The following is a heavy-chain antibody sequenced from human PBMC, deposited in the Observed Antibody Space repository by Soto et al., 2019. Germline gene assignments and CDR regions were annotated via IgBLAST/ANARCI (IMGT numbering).Heavy chain of an antibody. CDR2: ISGSGGST. V-gene: IGHV3-23*01. CDR1: GFTFSSYA. CDR3: AKEKNTNNYDFWSGPDSDYFDY. D-gene: IGHD3-3*01. Sequence: GGSLRLSCAASGFTFSSYAMSWVRQAPGKGLEWVSAISGSGGSTYYADSVKGRFTISRDNSKNTLYLQMNSLRAEDTAVYYCAKEKNTNNYDFWSGPDSDYFDYWGQGTLVTVSS. J-gene: IGHJ4*02.